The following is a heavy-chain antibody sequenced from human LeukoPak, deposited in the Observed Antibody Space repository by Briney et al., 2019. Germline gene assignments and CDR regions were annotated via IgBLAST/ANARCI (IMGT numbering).Heavy chain of an antibody. V-gene: IGHV4-34*01. Sequence: SETLSLTCAVYGGSFSGYYWSWIRQPPGKGLEWIGEINHSGSTNYNPSLKSRVTISVDTSKNQFSLKLSSVTAADTAVYYCARGFASSWPTLPWYYSMDVRGQGTTVTVSS. D-gene: IGHD6-13*01. J-gene: IGHJ6*02. CDR1: GGSFSGYY. CDR2: INHSGST. CDR3: ARGFASSWPTLPWYYSMDV.